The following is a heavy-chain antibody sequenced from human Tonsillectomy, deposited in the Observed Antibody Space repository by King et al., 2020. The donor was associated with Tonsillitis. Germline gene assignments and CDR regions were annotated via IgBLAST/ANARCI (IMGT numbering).Heavy chain of an antibody. CDR2: IIPTFGTT. Sequence: QLVQSGAEVKKPGSSVKVSCKASGGTFSNYAISWVRQAPGQGLEWRGVIIPTFGTTYFTQKFQDRVTITADKSTSTAYMELSSLRSEDTAVYYCAAGYYESSDFSFYYYFYIDVWGKGATVTVSS. CDR3: AAGYYESSDFSFYYYFYIDV. V-gene: IGHV1-69*14. J-gene: IGHJ6*03. D-gene: IGHD3-22*01. CDR1: GGTFSNYA.